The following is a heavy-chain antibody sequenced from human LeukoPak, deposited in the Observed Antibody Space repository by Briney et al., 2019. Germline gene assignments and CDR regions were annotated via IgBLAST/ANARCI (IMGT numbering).Heavy chain of an antibody. CDR3: ARARNEWLWKDNYYYYYMDV. CDR1: GGTFSSYA. Sequence: EASVKVSCKASGGTFSSYAISWVRQAPGQGLEWMGGISPIFGTANYAQKFQGRVTITADESTSTAYMELSSLRSEDTAVYYCARARNEWLWKDNYYYYYMDVWGKGTTVTVSS. CDR2: ISPIFGTA. D-gene: IGHD5-12*01. V-gene: IGHV1-69*13. J-gene: IGHJ6*03.